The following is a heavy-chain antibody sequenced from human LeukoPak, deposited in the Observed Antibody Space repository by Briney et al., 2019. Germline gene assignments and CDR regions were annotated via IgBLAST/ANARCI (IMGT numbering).Heavy chain of an antibody. V-gene: IGHV1-8*02. Sequence: GASVKVSCKASGYTFTSYGISWVRQAPGQGLEWMGWMNPNSGNTGYAQKFQGRVTMTRNTSISTAYMELSSLRSEDTAVYYCARGRGSYSYFDYWGQGTLVTVSS. D-gene: IGHD1-26*01. J-gene: IGHJ4*02. CDR3: ARGRGSYSYFDY. CDR2: MNPNSGNT. CDR1: GYTFTSYG.